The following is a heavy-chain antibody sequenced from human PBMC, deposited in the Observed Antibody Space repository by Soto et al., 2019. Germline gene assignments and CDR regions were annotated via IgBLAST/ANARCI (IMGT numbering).Heavy chain of an antibody. CDR1: GGTFSSCA. CDR3: ARDLHPYPTGSYHRDRRWDY. D-gene: IGHD1-26*01. V-gene: IGHV1-69*13. J-gene: IGHJ4*02. Sequence: GHSGKVYSKTSGGTFSSCAISWVRHAPGQGLEWMGGIIPIFGTANYAQKFQGRVTITADESTSTAYMELSSLRSEDTAVYYCARDLHPYPTGSYHRDRRWDYWGQGTLVTVS. CDR2: IIPIFGTA.